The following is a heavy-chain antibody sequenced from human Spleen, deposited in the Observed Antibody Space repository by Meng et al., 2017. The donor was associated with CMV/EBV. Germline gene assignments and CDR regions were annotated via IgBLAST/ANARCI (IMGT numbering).Heavy chain of an antibody. D-gene: IGHD1-14*01. CDR1: GGSIRKFY. Sequence: SETLSLTCTVSGGSIRKFYWCWSRQPPGRGLELIGSIYYSGTTNYNPSLMSRVTISVATSKNQFSLRLSSVTAADTAVYFCAREDRGPRTGSEFSYYYGMDVWGQGTTVTVSS. CDR3: AREDRGPRTGSEFSYYYGMDV. CDR2: IYYSGTT. V-gene: IGHV4-59*01. J-gene: IGHJ6*02.